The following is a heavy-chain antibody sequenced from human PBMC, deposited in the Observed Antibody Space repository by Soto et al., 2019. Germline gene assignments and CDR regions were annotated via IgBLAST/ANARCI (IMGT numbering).Heavy chain of an antibody. V-gene: IGHV1-3*01. CDR3: ARGITLPTPLDY. CDR1: VYTFTSYA. D-gene: IGHD1-20*01. CDR2: INAGNGNT. Sequence: ASVKVSCKASVYTFTSYAMHWVRQAPGQRLEWMGWINAGNGNTKYSQKFQGRVTITRDTSASTAYMELSSLRSEDTAVHYCARGITLPTPLDYWGQGTLVTVSS. J-gene: IGHJ4*02.